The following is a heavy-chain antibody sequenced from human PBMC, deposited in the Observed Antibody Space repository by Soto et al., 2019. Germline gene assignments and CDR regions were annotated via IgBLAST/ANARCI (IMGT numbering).Heavy chain of an antibody. CDR1: GDSISGYY. V-gene: IGHV4-59*08. D-gene: IGHD3-9*01. J-gene: IGHJ6*03. CDR2: IFYSGSI. Sequence: SETLSLTCSVSGDSISGYYWSWIRLPPGKGLEWIGYIFYSGSINYDPSFKSRVTMSVDTSKNEVSLRLSSVTAADTAVYYCARLGYHTLTGYSNKYHYIDVWGKGTTVTVSS. CDR3: ARLGYHTLTGYSNKYHYIDV.